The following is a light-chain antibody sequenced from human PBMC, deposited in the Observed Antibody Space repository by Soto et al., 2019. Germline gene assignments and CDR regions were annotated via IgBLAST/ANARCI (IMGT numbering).Light chain of an antibody. CDR2: GTS. Sequence: EIVLTQSPGTLSLSPGERATLFCRASQSVNSNYLAWYQQKPGQAPRLLIYGTSSRAPGIPDRFSGSGSGTDFTLTISRLEPEDFAMYYCQQYGASAPITFGQGTRLEIE. CDR3: QQYGASAPIT. V-gene: IGKV3-20*01. J-gene: IGKJ5*01. CDR1: QSVNSNY.